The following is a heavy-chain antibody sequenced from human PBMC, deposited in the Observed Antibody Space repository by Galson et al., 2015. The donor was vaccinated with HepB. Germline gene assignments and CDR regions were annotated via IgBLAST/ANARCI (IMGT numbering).Heavy chain of an antibody. J-gene: IGHJ4*02. D-gene: IGHD3-10*01. Sequence: SLRLSCAASGFTFSSYWMSWVRQAPGKGLEWVANIKQDGSEKYYVDSVKGRFTISRDNAKNSLYLQMNSLRAEDTAVYYCARVWFGEFRTLEVFDYWGQGTLVTVSS. V-gene: IGHV3-7*03. CDR2: IKQDGSEK. CDR3: ARVWFGEFRTLEVFDY. CDR1: GFTFSSYW.